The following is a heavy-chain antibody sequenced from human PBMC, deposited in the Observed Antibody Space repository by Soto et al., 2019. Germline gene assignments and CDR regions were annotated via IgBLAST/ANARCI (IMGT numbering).Heavy chain of an antibody. D-gene: IGHD3-22*01. CDR3: ARALYYYDNSGLAY. V-gene: IGHV1-18*01. CDR1: GYTFTSYG. Sequence: QVRLEQSGPEVKKTGASVKVSCKASGYTFTSYGISWVRQAPGQGLEWMGWINIYSGDANYAQRFQDRVTITRDTSTNTAYMEMRSLRSDDTAVYYCARALYYYDNSGLAYWGQGTLVTVSS. J-gene: IGHJ4*02. CDR2: INIYSGDA.